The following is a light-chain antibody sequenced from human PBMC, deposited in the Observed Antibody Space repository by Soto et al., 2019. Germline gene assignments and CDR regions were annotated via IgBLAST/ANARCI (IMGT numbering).Light chain of an antibody. CDR3: QHYGAASPST. CDR1: QSVSTW. CDR2: EAS. Sequence: DIQMTQSPSILSASVGDRVTITCRASQSVSTWLAWFQQKPGKAPHVLIYEASRLERGVPSRFSGSGSGTEFTLTISNLQPDDFATYYCQHYGAASPSTFGQGTEVEVK. J-gene: IGKJ1*01. V-gene: IGKV1-5*03.